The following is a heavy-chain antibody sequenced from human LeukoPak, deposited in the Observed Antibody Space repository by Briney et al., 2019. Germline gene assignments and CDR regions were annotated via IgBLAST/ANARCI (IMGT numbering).Heavy chain of an antibody. D-gene: IGHD2-21*02. CDR1: GYSFTTYW. CDR3: ARTYCGGDCYYSYFDY. CDR2: IYPGDSDT. J-gene: IGHJ4*02. V-gene: IGHV5-51*01. Sequence: GESLKISCKGSGYSFTTYWIGWVRQMPGKGLEWMGIIYPGDSDTRYSPSFQGQVTISADKSISTAYLLWSSLKASDTAMYYCARTYCGGDCYYSYFDYWGQGTLVTVSS.